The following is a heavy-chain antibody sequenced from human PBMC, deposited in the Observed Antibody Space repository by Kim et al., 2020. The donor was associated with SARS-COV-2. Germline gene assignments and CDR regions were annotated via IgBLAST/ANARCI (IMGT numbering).Heavy chain of an antibody. J-gene: IGHJ4*02. CDR1: GFIFTSYN. D-gene: IGHD3-10*01. V-gene: IGHV3-23*01. CDR2: VSASGDTT. CDR3: ARGLSSGPY. Sequence: GGSLRLSCAASGFIFTSYNINWVRQAPGKGLQWVSGVSASGDTTNYADSVRGRFTISRDISENTLYLQMNSLTAEDTAIYYCARGLSSGPYWGQGTLFTVSS.